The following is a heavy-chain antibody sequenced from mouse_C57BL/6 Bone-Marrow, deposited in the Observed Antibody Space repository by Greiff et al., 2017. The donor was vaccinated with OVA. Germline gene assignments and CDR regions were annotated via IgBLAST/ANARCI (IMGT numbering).Heavy chain of an antibody. D-gene: IGHD1-1*01. CDR3: AREGFITTVALDY. V-gene: IGHV1-81*01. CDR2: IYPRSGNT. CDR1: GYTFTSYG. Sequence: VQLQQSGAELARPGASVKLSCTASGYTFTSYGISWVKQRTGQGLEWIGEIYPRSGNTYYNEKFKGKATLTADKSSSTAYMELRSLTSEDSAVYFCAREGFITTVALDYWGKGTTLTVSS. J-gene: IGHJ2*01.